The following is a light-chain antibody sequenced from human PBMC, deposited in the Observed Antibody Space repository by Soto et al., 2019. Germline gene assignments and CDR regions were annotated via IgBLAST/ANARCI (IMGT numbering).Light chain of an antibody. Sequence: IQFTQSPSSLSAYVGDRVNITSCSSPAIASFLAWYQQKPGTAPKLLIYGASTLQSGVPSRFSGSRSGTDYTLAIASLQTEDFATYYCKQLNGSPWTFGKGTKVDIK. CDR2: GAS. CDR3: KQLNGSPWT. J-gene: IGKJ1*01. V-gene: IGKV1-9*01. CDR1: PAIASF.